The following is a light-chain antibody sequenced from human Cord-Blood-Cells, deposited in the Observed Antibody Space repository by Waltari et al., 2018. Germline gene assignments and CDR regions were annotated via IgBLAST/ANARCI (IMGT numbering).Light chain of an antibody. Sequence: QSALTQPASVSGSPGQSITISCPGTSSDVGSYNHVSWYQQHPGKAPKLMIYEGSKRPSGVSNRFSGSKSGNTASLTISGLQAEDEADYYCCSYAGSSWVFGGGTKLTVL. CDR3: CSYAGSSWV. J-gene: IGLJ3*02. V-gene: IGLV2-23*01. CDR1: SSDVGSYNH. CDR2: EGS.